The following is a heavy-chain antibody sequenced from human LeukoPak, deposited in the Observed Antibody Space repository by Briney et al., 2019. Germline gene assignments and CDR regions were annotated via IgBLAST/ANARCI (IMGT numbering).Heavy chain of an antibody. CDR1: GFTFSSYG. CDR2: ISYDGSNK. CDR3: AKRWLVQYFQH. J-gene: IGHJ1*01. V-gene: IGHV3-30*18. Sequence: GRSLRLSCAASGFTFSSYGMHWVRQAPGKGLEWVAVISYDGSNKYYADSVKGRFTISRDNSKNTLYLQMNSLRAEDTAVYYCAKRWLVQYFQHWGQGTLVTVSS. D-gene: IGHD6-19*01.